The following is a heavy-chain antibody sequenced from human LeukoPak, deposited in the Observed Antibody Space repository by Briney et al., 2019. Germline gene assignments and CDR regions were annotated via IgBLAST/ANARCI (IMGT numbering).Heavy chain of an antibody. CDR3: ARLNWNWEDY. J-gene: IGHJ4*02. D-gene: IGHD1-7*01. CDR2: INPNSGGT. Sequence: ASVKVSCKPSGYTFTAYYMHWVRQAPGQGLEWMGWINPNSGGTNYAQKFQGRVTMTRDTSISTAYMELSRLRSDDTAVYYCARLNWNWEDYWGQGTLVTVSS. CDR1: GYTFTAYY. V-gene: IGHV1-2*02.